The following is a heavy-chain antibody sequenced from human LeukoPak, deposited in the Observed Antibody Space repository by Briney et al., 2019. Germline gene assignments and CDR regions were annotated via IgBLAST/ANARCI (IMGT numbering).Heavy chain of an antibody. CDR3: ARDHFGYYYYYYGMDV. CDR1: GFTVNSNY. CDR2: VYSGGST. J-gene: IGHJ6*02. Sequence: HPGGSLRLSCAASGFTVNSNYMSWVRQAPGKGLEWVSVVYSGGSTYYADSVKGRFTISRDNSKNTLYLQMNSLRVEDTAVYYCARDHFGYYYYYYGMDVWGQGTTVTVSS. V-gene: IGHV3-66*01. D-gene: IGHD5-18*01.